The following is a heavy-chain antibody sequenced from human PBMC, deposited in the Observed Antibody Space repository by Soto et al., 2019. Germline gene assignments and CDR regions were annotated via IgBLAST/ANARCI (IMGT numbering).Heavy chain of an antibody. CDR3: ARDGPYYYASRLDV. V-gene: IGHV3-53*04. CDR2: LHSGGDT. Sequence: EVQLVESGGGLVQPGGSLRLSCVASGIPVSSNYMTWVRQAPGKGLEWVSVLHSGGDTYYANSVKGRFTISRHDSTNTPFLQMTSLTDEDTAVYYCARDGPYYYASRLDVWGQGTTVTVSS. CDR1: GIPVSSNY. D-gene: IGHD3-10*01. J-gene: IGHJ6*02.